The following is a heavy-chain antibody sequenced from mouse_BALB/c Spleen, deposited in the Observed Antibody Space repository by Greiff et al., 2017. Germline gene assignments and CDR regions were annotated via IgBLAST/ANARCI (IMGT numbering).Heavy chain of an antibody. CDR1: GYTFTDYY. V-gene: IGHV1-77*01. Sequence: VKVVESGAELARPGASVKLSCKASGYTFTDYYINWVKQRTGQGLEWIGEIYPGSGNTYYNEKFKGKATLTADKSSSTAYMQLSSLTSEDSAVYFCARENYYFDYWGQGTTRTVSS. CDR2: IYPGSGNT. CDR3: ARENYYFDY. J-gene: IGHJ2*01.